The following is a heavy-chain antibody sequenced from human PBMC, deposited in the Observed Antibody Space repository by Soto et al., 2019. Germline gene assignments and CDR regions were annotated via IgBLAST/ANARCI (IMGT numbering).Heavy chain of an antibody. CDR3: AREDYYVGRYHVLAAFDI. CDR1: GFTFSGFA. Sequence: QVQLVESGGGVVQPGTSLRHSCAASGFTFSGFAMHWIRQAPGQGLEWVAVMSSDGALVFYANCMKGRFTISRDNSKNTLCLHMDSLTSEDTAVYFCAREDYYVGRYHVLAAFDIWCRGTLVTVSS. J-gene: IGHJ3*02. CDR2: MSSDGALV. D-gene: IGHD3-10*02. V-gene: IGHV3-30*04.